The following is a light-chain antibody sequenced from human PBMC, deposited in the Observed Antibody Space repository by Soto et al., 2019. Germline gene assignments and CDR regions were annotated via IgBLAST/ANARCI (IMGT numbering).Light chain of an antibody. V-gene: IGKV1-39*01. CDR3: QQSYGAPG. CDR2: GAI. CDR1: QNIRRL. J-gene: IGKJ2*03. Sequence: DIQMTQSPSSLSASIGDRVTITCRASQNIRRLVNWYQQKPGKAPKPLIYGAINLQSGVPPRFRGSGSGTDFNLTISSLQPEDFATYHCQQSYGAPGFGQGTKFEIK.